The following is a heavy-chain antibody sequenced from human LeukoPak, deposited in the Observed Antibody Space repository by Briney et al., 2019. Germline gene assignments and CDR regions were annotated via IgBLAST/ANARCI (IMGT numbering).Heavy chain of an antibody. V-gene: IGHV4-34*01. CDR3: ARRRNYYYMDV. J-gene: IGHJ6*03. CDR2: INHNGGT. CDR1: GGSFSGYF. Sequence: SETLSLTCAVYGGSFSGYFWSWIRQPPGKGLEWIGDINHNGGTNYNPSLKSRVTISVDTSKNQFSLKLSSVTAADTAVYYCARRRNYYYMDVWGKGTTVTISS.